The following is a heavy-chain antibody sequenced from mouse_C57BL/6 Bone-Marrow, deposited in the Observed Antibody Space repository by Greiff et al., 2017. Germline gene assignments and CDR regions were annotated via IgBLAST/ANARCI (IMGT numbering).Heavy chain of an antibody. CDR3: ARTERPWYFDV. J-gene: IGHJ1*03. V-gene: IGHV1-69*01. CDR2: IDPSDSYT. CDR1: GYTFTSYW. Sequence: QVQLQQPGAELVMPGASVKLSCKASGYTFTSYWMHWVKQRPGQGLEWIGEIDPSDSYTNYNQKFKGKSTLTVDKSSSTAYMQLSSLTSKDSAIYYCARTERPWYFDVWGTGTTVTVSS.